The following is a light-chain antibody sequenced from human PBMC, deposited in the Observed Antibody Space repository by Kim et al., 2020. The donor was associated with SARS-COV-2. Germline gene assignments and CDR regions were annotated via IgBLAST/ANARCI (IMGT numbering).Light chain of an antibody. CDR2: EDT. J-gene: IGLJ3*02. CDR3: QSSDSSDTFWV. CDR1: ALPNQY. Sequence: SYELTQPPSVSVSPGQTARITCSGDALPNQYAYWFQQKPGQAPVLVIYEDTERPSGNPERFSGSTSGTTVTLTISGVQAEDEADYYCQSSDSSDTFWVFG. V-gene: IGLV3-25*03.